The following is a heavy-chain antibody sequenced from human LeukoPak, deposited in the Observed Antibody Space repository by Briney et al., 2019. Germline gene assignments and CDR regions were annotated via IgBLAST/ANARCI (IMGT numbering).Heavy chain of an antibody. V-gene: IGHV3-23*01. D-gene: IGHD1-20*01. J-gene: IGHJ4*02. CDR1: GFTFNTNA. CDR3: AKAASGNWNDVSDY. CDR2: ISGRTGGT. Sequence: GGSLRLSCAASGFTFNTNAMSWVRQAPGKGLEWVSAISGRTGGTYYADSVKGRFTISRDNSKSTLYLQMNSLRAEDTAVYYCAKAASGNWNDVSDYWGQGTLVTVSS.